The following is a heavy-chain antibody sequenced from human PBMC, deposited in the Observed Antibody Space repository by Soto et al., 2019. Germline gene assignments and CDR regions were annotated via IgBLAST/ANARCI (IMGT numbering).Heavy chain of an antibody. CDR3: ARVDPWAWWFDP. CDR1: GGSISSYY. D-gene: IGHD3-16*01. CDR2: IYYSGST. J-gene: IGHJ5*02. V-gene: IGHV4-59*01. Sequence: SETLSLTCTVSGGSISSYYWSWIRQPPGKGLEWIGYIYYSGSTNYNPSLKSRVTISVDTSKNQFSLKLSSVTAADTAVYYCARVDPWAWWFDPWGQGTLVTVSS.